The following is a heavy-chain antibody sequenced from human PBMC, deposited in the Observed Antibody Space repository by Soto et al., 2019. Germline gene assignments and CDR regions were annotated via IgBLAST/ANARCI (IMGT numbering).Heavy chain of an antibody. CDR3: AKEVSLGSTVDLGY. V-gene: IGHV3-23*01. Sequence: LRLSCAASGSTFSIFAMSWVRQSPGKGLEWVSTISGSGGSTYYADAVKGRFTISRDNSMGTLYLQMKSLRVEDTAIYYCAKEVSLGSTVDLGYWGQGALVTVSS. J-gene: IGHJ4*02. CDR1: GSTFSIFA. D-gene: IGHD7-27*01. CDR2: ISGSGGST.